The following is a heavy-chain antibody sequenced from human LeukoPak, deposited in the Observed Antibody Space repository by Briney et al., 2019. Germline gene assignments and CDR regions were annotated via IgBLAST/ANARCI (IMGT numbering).Heavy chain of an antibody. Sequence: PSETLSLTCAVYGGCFSGYYWSWIRQPPGKGREWMGEINHGGSTNYNPSPKSGGTISVDTSKNHFSLKMSSVTAADTAVYYCARVTTLRLGLYGALKRSNWFDPWGQGTLVTVSS. V-gene: IGHV4-34*01. CDR2: INHGGST. CDR1: GGCFSGYY. D-gene: IGHD4-17*01. J-gene: IGHJ5*02. CDR3: ARVTTLRLGLYGALKRSNWFDP.